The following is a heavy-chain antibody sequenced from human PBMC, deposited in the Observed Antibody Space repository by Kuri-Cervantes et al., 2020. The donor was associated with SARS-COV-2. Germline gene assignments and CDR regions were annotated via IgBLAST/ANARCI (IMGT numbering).Heavy chain of an antibody. CDR3: ARLVTNPLDYDSSGSTFDP. D-gene: IGHD3-22*01. CDR2: IYRSGST. CDR1: GGSFSGYY. Sequence: GSLSLSCAAYGGSFSGYYWSWIRQPPVTGLEWIGSIYRSGSTYYNPSLKRRVTISVDTSKNQFSLKLSSVTAADTAVYYCARLVTNPLDYDSSGSTFDPWGQGTLVTVSS. J-gene: IGHJ5*02. V-gene: IGHV4-34*01.